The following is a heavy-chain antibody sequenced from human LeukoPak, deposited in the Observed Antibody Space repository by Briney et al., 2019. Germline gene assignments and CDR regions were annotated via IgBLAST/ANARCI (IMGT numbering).Heavy chain of an antibody. D-gene: IGHD5-24*01. CDR2: ISYDGSKK. J-gene: IGHJ4*02. Sequence: GGSLRLSCAASGFTFSSYAMHWVRQAPGKGLEWVTIISYDGSKKYYADYVKGRFTISRDNSKNTLYLQMNSLRAEDTAVYYCARNFRDGYNNSLDYWGQGTLVTVSS. CDR1: GFTFSSYA. CDR3: ARNFRDGYNNSLDY. V-gene: IGHV3-30*04.